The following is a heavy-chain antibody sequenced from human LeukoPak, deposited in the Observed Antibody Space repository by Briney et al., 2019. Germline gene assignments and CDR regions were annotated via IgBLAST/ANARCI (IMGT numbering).Heavy chain of an antibody. CDR1: GFTFSSYS. Sequence: GGSLRLSCAASGFTFSSYSMNWARQAPGKGLEWISYLTSHSSTMYYADSVKGRFTISRDNAKNSLYLQMNSLRAEDTAVYYCARDWNYGGTIDYWGQGILVTVSS. V-gene: IGHV3-48*01. J-gene: IGHJ4*02. D-gene: IGHD4-23*01. CDR3: ARDWNYGGTIDY. CDR2: LTSHSSTM.